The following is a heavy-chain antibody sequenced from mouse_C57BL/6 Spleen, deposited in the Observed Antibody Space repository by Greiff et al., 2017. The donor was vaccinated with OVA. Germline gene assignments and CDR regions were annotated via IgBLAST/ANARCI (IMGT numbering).Heavy chain of an antibody. Sequence: QVQLQQPGAELVRPGSSVKLSCKASGYTFTSYWMDWVKQRPGPGLEWIGNIYPSDSETHYNPKFKDKATLTVDKSSSTAYMQLSSLTSEDSAVYYCARSDGTGAMDYWGQGTSVTVSS. CDR3: ARSDGTGAMDY. J-gene: IGHJ4*01. V-gene: IGHV1-61*01. CDR1: GYTFTSYW. D-gene: IGHD4-1*01. CDR2: IYPSDSET.